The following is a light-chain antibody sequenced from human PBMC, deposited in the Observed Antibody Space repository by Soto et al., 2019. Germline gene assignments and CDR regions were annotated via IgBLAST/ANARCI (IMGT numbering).Light chain of an antibody. CDR1: SSDVGGYNY. J-gene: IGLJ1*01. Sequence: QSVLTQPPSASGSPGLSVTISCTGTSSDVGGYNYVSWYQQHPGKAPKLVIYEVSKRPSGVPDRFSGSKSGTTASLTVSGLQAEDEADYYCSSFAGSNNYVFGTGTKVT. V-gene: IGLV2-8*01. CDR3: SSFAGSNNYV. CDR2: EVS.